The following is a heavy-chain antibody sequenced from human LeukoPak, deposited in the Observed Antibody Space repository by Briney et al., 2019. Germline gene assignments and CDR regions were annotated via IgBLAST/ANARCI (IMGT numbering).Heavy chain of an antibody. J-gene: IGHJ5*02. CDR2: ITPFNGNT. V-gene: IGHV1-45*02. D-gene: IGHD2-8*01. CDR1: GYTFTYRY. CDR3: ARDRGPYCTNGVCYPPNNWFDP. Sequence: SVKVSCKASGYTFTYRYLHWVRQAPGQALEWMGWITPFNGNTNYAQKFQDRVTITRDRSMSTAYMELSSLRSEDTAVYYCARDRGPYCTNGVCYPPNNWFDPWGQGTLVTVSS.